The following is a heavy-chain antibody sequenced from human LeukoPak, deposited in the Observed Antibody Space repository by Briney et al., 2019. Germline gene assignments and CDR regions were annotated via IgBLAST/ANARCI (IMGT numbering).Heavy chain of an antibody. CDR2: ISSSSSSM. J-gene: IGHJ4*02. CDR1: GFTFSSYS. Sequence: GGSLRLSCAASGFTFSSYSMNWVRQAPGKGLEWVSYISSSSSSMYYADSVKGRFAISRDTAKNSLYLQMNSLRDEDTAVYYCVRGYCGSTSCAFDYWGQGTLVTVSS. V-gene: IGHV3-48*02. CDR3: VRGYCGSTSCAFDY. D-gene: IGHD2-2*01.